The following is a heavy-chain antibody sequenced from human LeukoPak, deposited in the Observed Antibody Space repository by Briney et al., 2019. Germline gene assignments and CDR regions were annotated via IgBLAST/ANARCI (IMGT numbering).Heavy chain of an antibody. CDR2: IYYSGST. D-gene: IGHD3-3*01. CDR1: GGSLRSYY. V-gene: IGHV4-59*08. CDR3: ARLANYDFWSGPHPHDAFDI. Sequence: SETLSLTCTVSGGSLRSYYWSWIRQPPGKGLGLVGYIYYSGSTNYNPSLKSRVTISVDTSKSQFSLKLSSVTAADTAVYYCARLANYDFWSGPHPHDAFDIWGQGTMVTVSS. J-gene: IGHJ3*02.